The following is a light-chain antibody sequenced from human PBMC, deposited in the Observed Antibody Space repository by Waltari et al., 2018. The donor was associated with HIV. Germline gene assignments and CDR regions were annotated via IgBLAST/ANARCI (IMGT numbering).Light chain of an antibody. CDR2: SNN. Sequence: QSVLTQPPSASGTPGQRVTISCSGSSSNIGSNPINWYRQLPGTAPKLLIYSNNQGPSGGPDLFSGSKSGTSASLAISGRQSEDEADYYCAAWDDSLHGYVFGTGTKVTVV. CDR1: SSNIGSNP. CDR3: AAWDDSLHGYV. V-gene: IGLV1-44*01. J-gene: IGLJ1*01.